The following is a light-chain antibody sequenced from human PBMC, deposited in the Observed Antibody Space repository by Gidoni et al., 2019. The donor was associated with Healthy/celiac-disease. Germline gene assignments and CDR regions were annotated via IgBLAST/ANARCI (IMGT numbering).Light chain of an antibody. J-gene: IGKJ1*01. CDR1: QSISSY. CDR3: QQGYSTPQT. CDR2: AAS. V-gene: IGKV1-39*01. Sequence: DIQMTQSTSSLSASVGDRVTITCRASQSISSYLNWYQQKPGKAPKLLIYAASSLQSGVPSRFSGSGSGTDFTLTISSLQPEDFATYYCQQGYSTPQTLGQGTKVEIK.